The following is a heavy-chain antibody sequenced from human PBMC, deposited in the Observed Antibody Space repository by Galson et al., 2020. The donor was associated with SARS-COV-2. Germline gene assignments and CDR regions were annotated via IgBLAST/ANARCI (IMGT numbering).Heavy chain of an antibody. CDR3: ARVGGNDGWNWFDP. V-gene: IGHV4-59*01. J-gene: IGHJ5*02. CDR1: GGSMSKYY. Sequence: SLTCSVSGGSMSKYYWSWIRQSPGKGLEWIGNIYYSWGTKYNPSLKSRVSMSVDTSENQFSLKLNSVTAADTAVYYCARVGGNDGWNWFDPWGQGTLVTVSS. CDR2: IYYSWGT. D-gene: IGHD1-1*01.